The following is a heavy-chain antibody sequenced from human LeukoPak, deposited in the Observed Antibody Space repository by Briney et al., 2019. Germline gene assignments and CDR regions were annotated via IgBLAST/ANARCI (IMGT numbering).Heavy chain of an antibody. V-gene: IGHV3-33*01. CDR3: ARDLGDSSGSHLGAS. CDR1: GFTFRNFG. J-gene: IGHJ3*01. D-gene: IGHD3-22*01. CDR2: IWYDGSNK. Sequence: PGGSLRLSCAASGFTFRNFGMHWVRQAPGKGLEWVALIWYDGSNKYYADSVKGRFTISRDNSKNTLSLQMNSLRVEDTAVYFCARDLGDSSGSHLGASWGQGTMVTVSS.